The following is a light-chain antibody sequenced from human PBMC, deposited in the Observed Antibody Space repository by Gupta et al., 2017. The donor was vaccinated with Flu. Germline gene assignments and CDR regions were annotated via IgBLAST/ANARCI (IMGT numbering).Light chain of an antibody. Sequence: EIVLTQSPGTLPLSPGERATLSCRASQSVSSSYLAWYQQKPGQAPRLRIYGASSRATGIPDRFSGSGSGTDFTLTISRLEPEDFAVYYWQQYGSSPLTFGQGTKVEIK. CDR3: QQYGSSPLT. CDR2: GAS. CDR1: QSVSSSY. V-gene: IGKV3-20*01. J-gene: IGKJ1*01.